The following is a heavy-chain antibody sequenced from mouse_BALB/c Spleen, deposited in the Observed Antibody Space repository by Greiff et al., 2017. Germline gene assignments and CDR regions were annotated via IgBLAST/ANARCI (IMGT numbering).Heavy chain of an antibody. CDR1: GFTFSDYY. Sequence: EVHLVESGGGLVKPGGSLKLSCAASGFTFSDYYMYWVRQTPEKRLEWVATISDGGSYTYYPDSVKGRFTISRDNAKNNLYLQMSSLKSEDTAMYYCARDLYGNNEGFAYWGQGTLVTVSA. J-gene: IGHJ3*01. D-gene: IGHD2-1*01. CDR3: ARDLYGNNEGFAY. V-gene: IGHV5-4*02. CDR2: ISDGGSYT.